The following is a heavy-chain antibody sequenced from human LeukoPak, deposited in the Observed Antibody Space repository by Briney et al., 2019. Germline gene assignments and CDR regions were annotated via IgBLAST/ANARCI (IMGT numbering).Heavy chain of an antibody. V-gene: IGHV1-8*01. CDR3: ARGRYYDFWSGYSLFDY. CDR2: MNPNSGNT. Sequence: ASVKVSCKASGYTFTSYDINWVRQATGQGLEWMGWMNPNSGNTGYARKFQGRVTMTRNTSISTAYMELSSLRSEDTAVYYCARGRYYDFWSGYSLFDYWGQGTLVTVSS. CDR1: GYTFTSYD. D-gene: IGHD3-3*01. J-gene: IGHJ4*02.